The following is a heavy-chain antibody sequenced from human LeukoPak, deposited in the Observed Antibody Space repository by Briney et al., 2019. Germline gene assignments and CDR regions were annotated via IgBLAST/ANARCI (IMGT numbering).Heavy chain of an antibody. CDR2: IYHSGST. Sequence: PSETLSLTCTVSGYSISSGYYWGWIRQPPGKGLEWIGSIYHSGSTYYNPSLKSRVTISVDTSKSQFFLKLTSVTAADTGVYYCARQRCSGNFCYRVDQLYYMDVWGKGTTVTVSS. J-gene: IGHJ6*03. CDR1: GYSISSGYY. V-gene: IGHV4-38-2*02. CDR3: ARQRCSGNFCYRVDQLYYMDV. D-gene: IGHD2-2*01.